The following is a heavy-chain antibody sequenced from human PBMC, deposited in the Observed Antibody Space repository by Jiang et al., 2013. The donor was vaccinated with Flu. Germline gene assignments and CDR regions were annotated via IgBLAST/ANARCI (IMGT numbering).Heavy chain of an antibody. Sequence: SGAEVKKPGASVKVSCKASGYTFTGYYMHWVRQAPGQGLEWMGWINPNSGGTNYAQKFQGRVTMTRDTSISTAYMELRRLRSDDTAVYYCARDQRPLISYYYYYGMDVWGQGTTVTVSS. CDR1: GYTFTGYY. D-gene: IGHD2-8*01. CDR2: INPNSGGT. CDR3: ARDQRPLISYYYYYGMDV. V-gene: IGHV1-2*02. J-gene: IGHJ6*02.